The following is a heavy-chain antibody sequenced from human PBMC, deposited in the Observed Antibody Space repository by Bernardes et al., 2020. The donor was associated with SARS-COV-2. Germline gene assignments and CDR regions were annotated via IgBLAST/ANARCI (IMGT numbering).Heavy chain of an antibody. CDR3: ARDSVVVAARSYYGMDV. D-gene: IGHD2-15*01. Sequence: ASVKVSCKASGYTFTSYGISWVRQAPGQGLEWMGWISAYNGNTNYAQKLQGRVTMTTDTSTSTAYMELRSLRSDDTAVYYCARDSVVVAARSYYGMDVWGQGTTVTVSS. CDR1: GYTFTSYG. J-gene: IGHJ6*02. V-gene: IGHV1-18*01. CDR2: ISAYNGNT.